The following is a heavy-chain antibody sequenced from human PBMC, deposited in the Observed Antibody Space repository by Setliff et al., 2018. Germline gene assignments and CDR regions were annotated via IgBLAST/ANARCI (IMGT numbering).Heavy chain of an antibody. CDR1: DDPFTSSRYY. V-gene: IGHV4-39*01. D-gene: IGHD2-15*01. J-gene: IGHJ4*01. Sequence: PSETLSLTCTVSDDPFTSSRYYWGWIRQAPGSGLEWIGSISYSGTPYYNASVESRVTISIDTSRNQFPLELRSVTVADTATYYCVRPGGTTVVARHFDYWGSGILVTVSS. CDR2: ISYSGTP. CDR3: VRPGGTTVVARHFDY.